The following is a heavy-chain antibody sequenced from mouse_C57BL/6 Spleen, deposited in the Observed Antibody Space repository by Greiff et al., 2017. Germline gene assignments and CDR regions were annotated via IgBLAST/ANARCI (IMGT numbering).Heavy chain of an antibody. Sequence: QVQLKQPGAELVRPGSSVKLSCKASGYTFTSYWMDWVKQRPGQGLEWIGNIYPSDSETHYNQKFKDKATLTVDKSSSTAYMQLSSLTSEDSAVYYCARDYGSPWFAYRGQGTLVTVSA. D-gene: IGHD1-1*01. V-gene: IGHV1-61*01. CDR1: GYTFTSYW. CDR2: IYPSDSET. CDR3: ARDYGSPWFAY. J-gene: IGHJ3*01.